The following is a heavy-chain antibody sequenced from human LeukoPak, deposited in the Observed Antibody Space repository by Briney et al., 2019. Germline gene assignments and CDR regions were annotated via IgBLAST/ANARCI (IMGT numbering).Heavy chain of an antibody. D-gene: IGHD3-22*01. V-gene: IGHV4-38-2*02. CDR1: GYSISNGYC. J-gene: IGHJ4*02. CDR3: ARFPHYYDSSNSYVRFYLDY. Sequence: KASETLSLTCSVSGYSISNGYCWGWIRQPPGKGLEWIGSIYHSGTTYYNPSLKSRVTISVDTSKNQFSLKLSSVTAADTAVYYCARFPHYYDSSNSYVRFYLDYWGQGSLVTVSS. CDR2: IYHSGTT.